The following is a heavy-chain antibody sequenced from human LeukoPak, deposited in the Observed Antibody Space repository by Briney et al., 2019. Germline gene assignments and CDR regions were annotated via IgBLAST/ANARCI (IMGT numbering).Heavy chain of an antibody. Sequence: GGSLRLSCAASGFTFSTYEMTWVRQSPGKGLEWVSYISSSGSTIYYADSVKGRFTISRDNARNSLYLQMNSLRAEDTAVYYCAGDNYDSSGPYYLDYWGQGTLVTVST. CDR1: GFTFSTYE. J-gene: IGHJ4*02. D-gene: IGHD3-22*01. CDR3: AGDNYDSSGPYYLDY. V-gene: IGHV3-48*03. CDR2: ISSSGSTI.